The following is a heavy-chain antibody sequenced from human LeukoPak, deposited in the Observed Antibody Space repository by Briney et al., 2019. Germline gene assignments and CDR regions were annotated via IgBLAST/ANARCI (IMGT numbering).Heavy chain of an antibody. D-gene: IGHD5-18*01. CDR1: GFSIRNYD. CDR3: ATKGDTAMVFRTWYFDL. J-gene: IGHJ2*01. Sequence: PGGSLRLSCTASGFSIRNYDMNWVRQSPGKGLEWVSTISQSGGTTYYADSVKGRFTISRDNSKNTLYLQINSLRVEDTAVYYCATKGDTAMVFRTWYFDLWGRGTLVTVSS. CDR2: ISQSGGTT. V-gene: IGHV3-23*01.